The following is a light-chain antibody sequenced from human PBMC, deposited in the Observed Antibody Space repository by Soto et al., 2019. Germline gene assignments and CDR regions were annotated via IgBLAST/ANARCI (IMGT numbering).Light chain of an antibody. CDR3: QTWGTGIVI. CDR1: SGHSNYA. J-gene: IGLJ2*01. Sequence: QPVLTQSPSASASLGASVKLTCTLSSGHSNYAIAWHQQQPEKGPRYLMKLNRDGSHSKGDGIPNRFSGSSSGAERYLTISSLQVEDEADDYCQTWGTGIVIFGGGTKLTVL. CDR2: LNRDGSH. V-gene: IGLV4-69*01.